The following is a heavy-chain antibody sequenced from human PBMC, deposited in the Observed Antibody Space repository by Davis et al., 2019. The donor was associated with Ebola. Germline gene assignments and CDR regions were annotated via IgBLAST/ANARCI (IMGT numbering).Heavy chain of an antibody. D-gene: IGHD3-3*01. CDR2: FDPEDGKT. Sequence: ASVKVSCKASGYTFTSYFMHWVRQAPGQGLEWMGGFDPEDGKTIYAQKFQGRVTMTEDTSADIAYMELSSLRSEDTAVYYCARGRGYYDFWSGRPDYYYGMDVWGKGTTVTVSS. CDR1: GYTFTSYF. CDR3: ARGRGYYDFWSGRPDYYYGMDV. V-gene: IGHV1-24*01. J-gene: IGHJ6*04.